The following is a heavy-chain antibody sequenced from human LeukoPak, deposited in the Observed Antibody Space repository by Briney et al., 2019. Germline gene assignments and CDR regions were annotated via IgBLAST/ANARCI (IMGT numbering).Heavy chain of an antibody. CDR2: ISYDGRNT. V-gene: IGHV3-30*03. Sequence: SGGSLRLSCAASGFTFSSYGMHWVRQAPGKGLEWVAVISYDGRNTYYADSVKGRFTISRDKTKSTLYLQVNSLRAEDSAVYYCARGDYFDSGSYFDYWGQGTLVTVSS. CDR1: GFTFSSYG. D-gene: IGHD3-10*01. CDR3: ARGDYFDSGSYFDY. J-gene: IGHJ4*02.